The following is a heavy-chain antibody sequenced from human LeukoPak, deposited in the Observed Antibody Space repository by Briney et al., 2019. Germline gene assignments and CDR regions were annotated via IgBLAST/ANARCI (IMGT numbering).Heavy chain of an antibody. CDR2: INHSGST. CDR1: GGSFSGYY. CDR3: ARHKGGSYGDYVNAFDI. D-gene: IGHD4-17*01. Sequence: SETLFLTCAVYGGSFSGYYWSWIRQPPGKGLEWIGEINHSGSTNYNPSLKSRVTISVDTSKNQFSLKLSSVTAADTAVYYCARHKGGSYGDYVNAFDIWGQGTMVTASS. V-gene: IGHV4-34*01. J-gene: IGHJ3*02.